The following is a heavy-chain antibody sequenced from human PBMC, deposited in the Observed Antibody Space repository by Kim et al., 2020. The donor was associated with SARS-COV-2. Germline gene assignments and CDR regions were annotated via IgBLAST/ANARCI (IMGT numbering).Heavy chain of an antibody. CDR3: ARDGTYYDFWSGYYLQGDYYYYHYMDV. CDR2: INTNTGNP. V-gene: IGHV7-4-1*02. CDR1: GYTFTSYA. D-gene: IGHD3-3*01. Sequence: ASVKVSCKASGYTFTSYAMNWVRQAPGQGLEWMGWINTNTGNPTYAQGFTGRFVFSLDTSVSTAYLQISSLKAEDTAVYYCARDGTYYDFWSGYYLQGDYYYYHYMDVWGKGTTVTVSS. J-gene: IGHJ6*03.